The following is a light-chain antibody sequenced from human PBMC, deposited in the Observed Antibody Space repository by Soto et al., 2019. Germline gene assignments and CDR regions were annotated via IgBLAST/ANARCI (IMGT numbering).Light chain of an antibody. CDR3: CSYAGSDNGV. CDR2: ENS. V-gene: IGLV2-23*01. J-gene: IGLJ3*02. Sequence: QSVLTQPASVSGSPGQSITISCTGTSSDVGSYNLVSWYQHHPGKAPKLMIYENSKWPSWVSDRFSGSKSGNTASLTISGLQAEDEADYYCCSYAGSDNGVFGGGTKLTVL. CDR1: SSDVGSYNL.